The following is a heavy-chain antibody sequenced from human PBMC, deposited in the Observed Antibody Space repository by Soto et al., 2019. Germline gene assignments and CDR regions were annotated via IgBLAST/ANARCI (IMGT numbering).Heavy chain of an antibody. J-gene: IGHJ6*03. CDR2: IKQDGSEK. D-gene: IGHD1-7*01. V-gene: IGHV3-7*04. CDR3: ARVPSTRDIWSYGVGGKYYYYYMDV. Sequence: EVQLVESGGGLVQPGGSLRLSCAASGFSFSHYCMSWVRQAPGKGLEWVANIKQDGSEKYDVDSVKGRFTISRDNAKNSRFLQMDRLRDEDTAVYYCARVPSTRDIWSYGVGGKYYYYYMDVWGKGTTVTVSS. CDR1: GFSFSHYC.